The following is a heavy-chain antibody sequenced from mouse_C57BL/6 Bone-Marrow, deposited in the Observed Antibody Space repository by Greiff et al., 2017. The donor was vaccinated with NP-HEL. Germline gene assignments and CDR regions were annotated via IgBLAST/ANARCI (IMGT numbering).Heavy chain of an antibody. V-gene: IGHV1-20*01. J-gene: IGHJ4*01. Sequence: SGPELVKPGDSVKISCKASGYSFTGYFMNWVMQSHGKSLEWIGRINPYNGDTFYNQKFKGKATLTVDKSSSTAHMELRSLTSEDSAVYYCARSHFSDYAMDYWGQGTSVTVSS. CDR2: INPYNGDT. CDR1: GYSFTGYF. CDR3: ARSHFSDYAMDY.